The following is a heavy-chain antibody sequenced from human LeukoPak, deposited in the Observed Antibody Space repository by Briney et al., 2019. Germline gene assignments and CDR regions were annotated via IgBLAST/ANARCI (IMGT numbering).Heavy chain of an antibody. CDR1: GGSFSGYY. D-gene: IGHD6-13*01. CDR2: IYQSGST. V-gene: IGHV4-34*01. Sequence: PSETLSLTCAVYGGSFSGYYWTWIRQPPGKGLEWIGEIYQSGSTDYNPSLKTRVTISVDTSKNQFSLKLSSVTAADTALYYCAKAPSYSSSPDYWGQGTLVTVSS. CDR3: AKAPSYSSSPDY. J-gene: IGHJ4*02.